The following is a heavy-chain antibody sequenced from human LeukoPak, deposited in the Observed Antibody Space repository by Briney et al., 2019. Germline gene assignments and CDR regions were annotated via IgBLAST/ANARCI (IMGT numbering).Heavy chain of an antibody. CDR2: SYHSGSS. D-gene: IGHD7-27*01. J-gene: IGHJ2*01. V-gene: IGHV4-39*07. Sequence: PSETLSLTCTVSGGSISSGTYYWGWVRQPPGKGLEWIGTSYHSGSSYSNPSLKSRVTMSVDTSTNQFSLNLNSMTAADTAVYYCARQGGRITGDDFWYFDLWGRGTLVTVSS. CDR3: ARQGGRITGDDFWYFDL. CDR1: GGSISSGTYY.